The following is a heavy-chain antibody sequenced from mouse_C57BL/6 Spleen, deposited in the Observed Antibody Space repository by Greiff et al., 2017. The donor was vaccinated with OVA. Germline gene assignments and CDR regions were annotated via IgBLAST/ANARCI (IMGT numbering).Heavy chain of an antibody. V-gene: IGHV1-76*01. CDR3: ARRAGFDY. CDR1: GYTFTDYY. CDR2: IYPGSGNT. D-gene: IGHD3-3*01. Sequence: QVQLKESGAELVRPGASVKLSCKASGYTFTDYYINWVKQRPGQGLEWIARIYPGSGNTYYNEKFKGKATLTAEKSSSTSYMQLSSLTSEDSAVYFCARRAGFDYWGQGTTLTVSS. J-gene: IGHJ2*01.